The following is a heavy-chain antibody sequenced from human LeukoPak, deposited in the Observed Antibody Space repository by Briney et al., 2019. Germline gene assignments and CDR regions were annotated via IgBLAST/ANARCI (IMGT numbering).Heavy chain of an antibody. CDR3: AKDHYYGSGGIDY. J-gene: IGHJ4*02. V-gene: IGHV3-30*02. D-gene: IGHD3-10*01. Sequence: GGSLRLSCAASGFTFSSYGMHWVRQAPGKGLEWVAFIRYDGSNKYYADSVKGRFTISRDNSKNTLYLQMNSLRAEDTAVYYCAKDHYYGSGGIDYWGQGTLVTVSS. CDR1: GFTFSSYG. CDR2: IRYDGSNK.